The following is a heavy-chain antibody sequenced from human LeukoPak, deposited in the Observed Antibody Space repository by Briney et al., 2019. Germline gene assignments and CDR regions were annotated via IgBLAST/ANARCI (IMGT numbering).Heavy chain of an antibody. J-gene: IGHJ4*02. V-gene: IGHV3-48*03. Sequence: GGSLRLSCAASGFTFSSYEMNWVRQAPGKGLEWVSYISSSGSTIYYADSVKGRFTISRDNAKNSLYLQMNSLRAEDTAVYYCARPWRGVRGVIIPFDYWGQGTLVTVSS. CDR1: GFTFSSYE. D-gene: IGHD3-10*01. CDR2: ISSSGSTI. CDR3: ARPWRGVRGVIIPFDY.